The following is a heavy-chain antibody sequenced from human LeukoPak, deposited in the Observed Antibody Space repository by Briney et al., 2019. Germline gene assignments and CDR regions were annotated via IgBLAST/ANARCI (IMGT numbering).Heavy chain of an antibody. Sequence: GGSLRLSCAASGFTFSSYAMSWVRQAPGKGLEWVSAISGSGGSTYYADSVKGRFTISRDNSKNTLYLQMNSLRAEDTAVYYCAKEGYYDSSGMRPYYYYMDVWGKGTTVTVSS. CDR3: AKEGYYDSSGMRPYYYYMDV. J-gene: IGHJ6*03. V-gene: IGHV3-23*01. CDR2: ISGSGGST. D-gene: IGHD3-22*01. CDR1: GFTFSSYA.